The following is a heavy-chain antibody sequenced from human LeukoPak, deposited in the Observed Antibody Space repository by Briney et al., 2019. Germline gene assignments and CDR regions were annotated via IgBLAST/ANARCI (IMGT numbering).Heavy chain of an antibody. CDR3: ARQQWLGNWFDP. CDR1: GGSISSYY. Sequence: PSETLSLTCTVSGGSISSYYWSWIRQPPGKGLEWIGYYSGSTTYNPSLKSRVTISVDTSKNQFSLKLSSVTAADTAVYYCARQQWLGNWFDPWGQGTLVTVSS. D-gene: IGHD6-19*01. J-gene: IGHJ5*02. CDR2: YSGST. V-gene: IGHV4-59*08.